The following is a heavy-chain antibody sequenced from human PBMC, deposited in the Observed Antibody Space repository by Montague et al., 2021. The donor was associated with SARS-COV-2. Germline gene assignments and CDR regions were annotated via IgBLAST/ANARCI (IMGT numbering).Heavy chain of an antibody. CDR2: IDWGEDQ. J-gene: IGHJ4*02. CDR1: GFSLNTSGMC. CDR3: ARSYGDYRDSYFDY. V-gene: IGHV2-70*01. D-gene: IGHD4-17*01. Sequence: PVLVKPTQTLTLTCTFSGFSLNTSGMCVSWIRQPPGKALEWLALIDWGEDQYYSTSLKTRLTISKDTSKDQVVLTMTNMDPIDTATYYCARSYGDYRDSYFDYWGQGTLVTVSS.